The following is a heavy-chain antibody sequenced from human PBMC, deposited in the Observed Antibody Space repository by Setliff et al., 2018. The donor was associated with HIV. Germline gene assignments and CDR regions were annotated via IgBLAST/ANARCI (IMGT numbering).Heavy chain of an antibody. D-gene: IGHD4-17*01. CDR1: GFTFSAHG. CDR3: VKDGDYRNGDYDAFDI. V-gene: IGHV3-30*02. Sequence: GGSLRLSCAASGFTFSAHGMHWVRQAPGKGLEWVTFINYDDNYEYYADSVKGRFTISRDNSKSTVDLQMASLTAEDTAVYYCVKDGDYRNGDYDAFDIWGQGTMVTVSS. CDR2: INYDDNYE. J-gene: IGHJ3*02.